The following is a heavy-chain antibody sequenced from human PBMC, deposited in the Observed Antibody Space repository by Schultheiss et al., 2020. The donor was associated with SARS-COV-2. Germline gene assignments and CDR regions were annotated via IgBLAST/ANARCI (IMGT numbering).Heavy chain of an antibody. V-gene: IGHV3-23*01. CDR3: AKEVYHSSGFDY. Sequence: GGSLRLSCAASGFTVSSNYMSWVRQAPGKGLEWVSAISGSGGSTYYADSVKGRFTISRDNSKNTLYLQMNSLRAEDTAVYYCAKEVYHSSGFDYWGQGTLVTVSS. CDR2: ISGSGGST. CDR1: GFTVSSNY. D-gene: IGHD6-19*01. J-gene: IGHJ4*02.